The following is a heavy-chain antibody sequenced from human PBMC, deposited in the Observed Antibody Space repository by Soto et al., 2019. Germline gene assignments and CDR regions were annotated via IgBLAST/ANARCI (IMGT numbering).Heavy chain of an antibody. CDR1: GDSFTSYW. CDR3: ARQWGSYTYLDY. J-gene: IGHJ4*02. D-gene: IGHD1-26*01. V-gene: IGHV5-51*01. CDR2: IYPGDSDV. Sequence: GESLKISCKGSGDSFTSYWIAWVRQMPGQGLEWMGIIYPGDSDVTYSPSFQGQVTISADKSINTAYLQWSSLKASDTAMYYCARQWGSYTYLDYWGQGTLVTVSS.